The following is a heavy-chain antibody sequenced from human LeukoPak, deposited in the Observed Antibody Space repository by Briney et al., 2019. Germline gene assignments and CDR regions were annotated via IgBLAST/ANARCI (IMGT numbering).Heavy chain of an antibody. V-gene: IGHV3-30-3*01. CDR2: VSYDGINK. J-gene: IGHJ4*02. D-gene: IGHD3-22*01. CDR3: ATLWPDYYDSSGTPPMDY. Sequence: PGGSLRLSCEASGFTFSTYAFHWVRQAPGKGLEWVAVVSYDGINKYYADSVKGRFTISRDSSKNTVYLQMNSLRAEDTAVYYCATLWPDYYDSSGTPPMDYWGQGTLVTVSS. CDR1: GFTFSTYA.